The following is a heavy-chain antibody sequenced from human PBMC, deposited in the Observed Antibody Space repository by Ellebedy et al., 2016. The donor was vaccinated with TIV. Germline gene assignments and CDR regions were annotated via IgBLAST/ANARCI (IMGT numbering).Heavy chain of an antibody. V-gene: IGHV1-46*01. Sequence: ASVKVSXXASGYTFTSYYMHWVRQAPGQGLEWMGIINPSGGSTSYAQKFQGRVTMTRDTSTSTAYMELSSLRSEDTAVYYCASLVQYRSILKYYYYGMTSGAKGPRSPSP. CDR3: ASLVQYRSILKYYYYGMTS. D-gene: IGHD4-11*01. CDR2: INPSGGST. J-gene: IGHJ6*02. CDR1: GYTFTSYY.